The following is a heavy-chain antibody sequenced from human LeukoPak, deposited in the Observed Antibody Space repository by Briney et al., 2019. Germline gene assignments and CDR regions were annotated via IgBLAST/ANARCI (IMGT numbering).Heavy chain of an antibody. CDR2: ISSSSNII. V-gene: IGHV3-48*01. J-gene: IGHJ4*02. CDR1: GFTFSTYN. D-gene: IGHD3-16*01. Sequence: QTGGSLRLACAASGFTFSTYNMHWVGQAPGKGLERVSYISSSSNIIYYADSMKGRFTISRDNAKNSLFLQMNSLRAEDTAVYYCARHWEEGGVDYWGQGTLVTVSS. CDR3: ARHWEEGGVDY.